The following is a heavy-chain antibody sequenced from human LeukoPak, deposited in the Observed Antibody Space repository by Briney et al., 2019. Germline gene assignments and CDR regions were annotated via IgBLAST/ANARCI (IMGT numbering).Heavy chain of an antibody. CDR2: INSDGSST. CDR1: GFTFSSYW. CDR3: ARDRYSSSWYRAT. D-gene: IGHD6-13*01. Sequence: GGSLRLPCAASGFTFSSYWMHWVRQAPGKGLVWVSRINSDGSSTSYADSVKGRFTISRDNAKNTLYLQMNSLRAEDTAVYYCARDRYSSSWYRATWGQGTLVTVSS. V-gene: IGHV3-74*01. J-gene: IGHJ5*02.